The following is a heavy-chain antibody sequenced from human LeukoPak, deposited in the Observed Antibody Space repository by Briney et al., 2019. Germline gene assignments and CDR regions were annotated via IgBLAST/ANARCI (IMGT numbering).Heavy chain of an antibody. J-gene: IGHJ4*02. CDR1: GFTFSSYG. D-gene: IGHD2-15*01. CDR3: ATTYCSGASCAKRDFDY. Sequence: GGSLRHSCAASGFTFSSYGMTWVRQAPGKGLEWVSAISGPGRTTYYADSVMGRFTISRDNSKNTLYLQMNSLRAEDTAVYYCATTYCSGASCAKRDFDYWGQGTLVTVSS. V-gene: IGHV3-23*01. CDR2: ISGPGRTT.